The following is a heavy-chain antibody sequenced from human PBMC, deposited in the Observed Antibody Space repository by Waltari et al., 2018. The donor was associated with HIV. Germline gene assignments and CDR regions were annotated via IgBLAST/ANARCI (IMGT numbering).Heavy chain of an antibody. Sequence: EVQLVESGGGLVQPGGSLRLSCAASGFTFTTSWVHWVRQAPGKGLVWVPVINREGTNKKYARSVRGRSNVSRDSAKNTGYLQVNSMRGGDTCVYYGARGKDCGGGTCDGYHYYGMDVWGQGTTVTVAS. J-gene: IGHJ6*02. CDR3: ARGKDCGGGTCDGYHYYGMDV. D-gene: IGHD2-15*01. CDR2: INREGTNK. CDR1: GFTFTTSW. V-gene: IGHV3-74*01.